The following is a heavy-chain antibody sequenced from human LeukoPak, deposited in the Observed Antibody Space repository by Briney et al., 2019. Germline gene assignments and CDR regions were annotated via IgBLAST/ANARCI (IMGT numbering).Heavy chain of an antibody. D-gene: IGHD6-13*01. J-gene: IGHJ5*02. Sequence: GGSLRLSCAASGFTFSSYAMSWVRQAPGKGLEWFSAISGSGGSTYYADSVKGRFTISRDNSKNTLYLQMSSLRAEDTAVYYCAKEAVYSSSWDTNNWFDPWGQGTLVTVSS. V-gene: IGHV3-23*01. CDR1: GFTFSSYA. CDR3: AKEAVYSSSWDTNNWFDP. CDR2: ISGSGGST.